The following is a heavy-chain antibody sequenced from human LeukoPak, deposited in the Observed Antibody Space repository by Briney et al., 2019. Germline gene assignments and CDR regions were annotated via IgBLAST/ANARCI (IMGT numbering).Heavy chain of an antibody. J-gene: IGHJ6*02. Sequence: KPSETLSLTCTVSGGSISSGGYYWSWIRQHPGKGLEWIGYIYYSGSTYYNPSLKSRVTISVDTSKNQFSLKLSSVTAADTAVYYGGRRGNTAMVGGSCPYYYYGMDVWAQGTRVTVSS. V-gene: IGHV4-31*03. CDR1: GGSISSGGYY. CDR3: GRRGNTAMVGGSCPYYYYGMDV. D-gene: IGHD5-18*01. CDR2: IYYSGST.